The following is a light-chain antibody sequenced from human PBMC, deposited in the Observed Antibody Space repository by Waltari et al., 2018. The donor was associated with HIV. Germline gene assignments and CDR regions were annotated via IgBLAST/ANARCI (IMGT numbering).Light chain of an antibody. V-gene: IGLV2-23*02. CDR1: SSNVGSDDL. Sequence: QSALTQPASVSGSPGQSITISCTGTSSNVGSDDLVSWYQQHPGEAPKLIIYEVTKRPSGVSNRFSGSKSGNPASLTISGLQAEDEADDYCCSGPRSGIRYVFGTGTKVTVL. J-gene: IGLJ1*01. CDR3: CSGPRSGIRYV. CDR2: EVT.